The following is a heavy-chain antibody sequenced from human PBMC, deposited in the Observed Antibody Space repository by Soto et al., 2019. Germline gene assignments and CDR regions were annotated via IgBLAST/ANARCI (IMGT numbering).Heavy chain of an antibody. D-gene: IGHD6-13*01. CDR3: ARSYSGPFDP. Sequence: SETLSLTCAVYGGPFSSYYWNWIRQPPGKGLEWIGDINYSGGTNYNPSLKSRVTISVDTSKNQFSLKLGSVTAADTAVYYCARSYSGPFDPWGQGTLVTVSS. CDR2: INYSGGT. J-gene: IGHJ5*02. CDR1: GGPFSSYY. V-gene: IGHV4-34*01.